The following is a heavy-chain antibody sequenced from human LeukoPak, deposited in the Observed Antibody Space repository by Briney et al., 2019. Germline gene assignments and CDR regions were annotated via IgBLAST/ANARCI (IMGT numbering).Heavy chain of an antibody. CDR2: IIPILGIA. J-gene: IGHJ4*02. D-gene: IGHD5-18*01. V-gene: IGHV1-69*04. CDR3: ARASDTAMGSIDY. Sequence: SVKVSCKASGGTFSSYAISWVRQAPGQGLEWMGRIIPILGIANYAQKFQGRVTITADKSTSTAYMELSSLRPEDTAVYYCARASDTAMGSIDYWGQGTLVTVSS. CDR1: GGTFSSYA.